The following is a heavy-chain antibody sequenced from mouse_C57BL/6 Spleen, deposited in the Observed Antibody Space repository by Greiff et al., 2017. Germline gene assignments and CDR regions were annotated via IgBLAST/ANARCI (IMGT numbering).Heavy chain of an antibody. CDR2: INYDGSST. CDR3: ARNMGDGYDY. CDR1: GFTFSDYY. J-gene: IGHJ2*01. V-gene: IGHV5-16*01. D-gene: IGHD2-3*01. Sequence: EVKLMESEGGLVQPGSSMKLSCTASGFTFSDYYMAWVRQVPEKGLEWVANINYDGSSTYYLDSLKSRFIISRDNAKNILYLQMSSLKSEDTATYCCARNMGDGYDYWGQGTTLTVSS.